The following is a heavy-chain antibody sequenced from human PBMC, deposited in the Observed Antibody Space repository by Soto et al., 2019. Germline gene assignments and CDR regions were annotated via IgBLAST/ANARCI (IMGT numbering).Heavy chain of an antibody. D-gene: IGHD3-16*01. Sequence: SETLSLTCAVYGGSFSGYYWNWIRQPPGKGLEWIGESNHSGGTNYNPSLKSRVSISVDTSKKQFSLKLSPVTAADTAVYYCATREDQCPGEFDYWGRGTLVTVSS. CDR3: ATREDQCPGEFDY. J-gene: IGHJ4*02. CDR2: SNHSGGT. CDR1: GGSFSGYY. V-gene: IGHV4-34*01.